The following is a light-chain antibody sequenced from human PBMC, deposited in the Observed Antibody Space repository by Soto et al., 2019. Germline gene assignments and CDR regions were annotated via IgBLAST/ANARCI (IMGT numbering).Light chain of an antibody. V-gene: IGLV2-14*01. J-gene: IGLJ2*01. CDR1: SSDVGAYNF. CDR2: DVN. Sequence: QSVLTQPASVSGSPGQSITISCTGSSSDVGAYNFVSWYQQHPGNAPKLIIYDVNNRPSGLSHRFSGSKSGSTASLTISGLQAEDEADYYCCSYTSSRTLVFGGGTKLTVL. CDR3: CSYTSSRTLV.